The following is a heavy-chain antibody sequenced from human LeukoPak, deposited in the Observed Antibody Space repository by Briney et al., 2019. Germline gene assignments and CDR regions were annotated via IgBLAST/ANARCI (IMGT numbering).Heavy chain of an antibody. Sequence: SVKVSCKASGGTFSSYAISWVRQAPGQGLEWMGRIIPILGIANYAQKFQGRVTITADKSTSTAYMELSSLRSEDTAVYYCARAKGSSWTGYFELWGRGTLVTVSS. CDR3: ARAKGSSWTGYFEL. D-gene: IGHD6-13*01. J-gene: IGHJ2*01. V-gene: IGHV1-69*04. CDR2: IIPILGIA. CDR1: GGTFSSYA.